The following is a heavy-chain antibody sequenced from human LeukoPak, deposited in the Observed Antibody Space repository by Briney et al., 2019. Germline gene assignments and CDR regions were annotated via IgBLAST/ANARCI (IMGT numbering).Heavy chain of an antibody. V-gene: IGHV1-69*13. D-gene: IGHD5-18*01. CDR2: IIPIFGTA. Sequence: SVNVSCKASGGTFSSYAISWVRQAPGQGLEWMGGIIPIFGTANYAQKFQGRVTITADESTSTAYMELSSLRSEDTAVYYCARDLDTARAFDIWGQGTMVTVSS. CDR1: GGTFSSYA. CDR3: ARDLDTARAFDI. J-gene: IGHJ3*02.